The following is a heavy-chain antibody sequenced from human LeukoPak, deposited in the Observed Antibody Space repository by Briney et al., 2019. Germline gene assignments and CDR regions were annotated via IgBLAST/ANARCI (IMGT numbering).Heavy chain of an antibody. CDR2: IYHSGST. CDR3: ASYQPHVAFDY. D-gene: IGHD2-2*01. V-gene: IGHV4-30-2*01. CDR1: GGSISSSSYY. J-gene: IGHJ4*02. Sequence: SETLSLTCTVSGGSISSSSYYWSWIRQPPGKGLEWIGYIYHSGSTYYNPSLKSRVTISVDRSKNQFSLKLSSVTAADTAVYSCASYQPHVAFDYWGQGTLVTVSS.